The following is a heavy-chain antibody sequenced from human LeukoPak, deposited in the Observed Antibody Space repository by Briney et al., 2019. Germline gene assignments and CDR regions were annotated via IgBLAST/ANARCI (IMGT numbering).Heavy chain of an antibody. CDR2: IHSDGSRT. CDR1: GFAFSRYW. CDR3: ARDLTISNDNCFDS. V-gene: IGHV3-74*01. J-gene: IGHJ4*02. Sequence: PGGSLRLSCAASGFAFSRYWMHWVRKAPGKGLVWVSRIHSDGSRTSYADSVRGRFTISRDNAKKTLDLQMTSLRAEDTGVYYCARDLTISNDNCFDSWGQGTLVTVSS. D-gene: IGHD3-9*01.